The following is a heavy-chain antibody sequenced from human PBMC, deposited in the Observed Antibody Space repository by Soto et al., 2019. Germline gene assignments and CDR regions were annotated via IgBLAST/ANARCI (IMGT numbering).Heavy chain of an antibody. CDR2: ISCSGGGT. D-gene: IGHD1-1*01. CDR1: GFTFSSYA. CDR3: AKFGMATTKRSPLYYIDY. V-gene: IGHV3-23*01. Sequence: GGSLRLSCAASGFTFSSYAMSWVRQAPGKGLEWVSSISCSGGGTYYADSVKGRFTFSRDKSKNTLYLQMNSLRAEDTAVYYCAKFGMATTKRSPLYYIDYWGQGALVTVSS. J-gene: IGHJ4*02.